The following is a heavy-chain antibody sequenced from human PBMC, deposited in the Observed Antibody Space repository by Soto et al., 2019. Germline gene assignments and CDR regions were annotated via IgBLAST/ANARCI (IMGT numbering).Heavy chain of an antibody. CDR3: ARACVYIACGMDV. J-gene: IGHJ6*02. Sequence: QVQLVQSGAEVKKPGASVKVSCKASGYTFTSYGISWVRQAPGQGLEWMGWISAYNGNTNYAQKLQGRVTMTTDTTASKAYRDQRRVRSDDTAVDCCARACVYIACGMDVWGQGTTVTVSS. V-gene: IGHV1-18*01. CDR2: ISAYNGNT. CDR1: GYTFTSYG. D-gene: IGHD6-13*01.